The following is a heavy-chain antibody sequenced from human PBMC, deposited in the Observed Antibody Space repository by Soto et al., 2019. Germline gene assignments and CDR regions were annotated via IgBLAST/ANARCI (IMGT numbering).Heavy chain of an antibody. Sequence: QVQLQQWGAGLLKPSETLSLTCAVYGGSFSGYYWSWIRQPPGKGLGWIGEINHSGSTNYNPSLKSRVTISVDTSKNQFSLKLSSVTAADTAVYYCARAFGIAAAGEIIDYWGQGTLVTVSS. V-gene: IGHV4-34*01. D-gene: IGHD6-13*01. CDR3: ARAFGIAAAGEIIDY. CDR1: GGSFSGYY. J-gene: IGHJ4*02. CDR2: INHSGST.